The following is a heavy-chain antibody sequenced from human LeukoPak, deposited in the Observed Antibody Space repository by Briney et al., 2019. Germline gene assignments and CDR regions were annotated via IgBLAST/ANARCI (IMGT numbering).Heavy chain of an antibody. D-gene: IGHD6-19*01. CDR2: ISSSSSTI. Sequence: GGSLRLSCAASGFTFSSYSMNWVRQAPGKGLEWVSYISSSSSTIYYADSVKGRFTISRDNSKNTLYLQMNSLRAEDTAVYYCAKSVGGTGDPVDYWGQGTLVIVSA. V-gene: IGHV3-48*01. CDR1: GFTFSSYS. CDR3: AKSVGGTGDPVDY. J-gene: IGHJ4*02.